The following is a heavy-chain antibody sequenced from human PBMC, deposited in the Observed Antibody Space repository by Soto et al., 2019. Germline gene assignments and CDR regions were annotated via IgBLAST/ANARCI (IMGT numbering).Heavy chain of an antibody. CDR1: GGSISSYY. D-gene: IGHD3-3*01. J-gene: IGHJ6*03. Sequence: PSETLSLTCTVSGGSISSYYWSWIRQPPGKGLEWIGYIYYSGSTNYNPSLKSRVTISVDTSKNQFSLKLSSVTAADTAVYYCARHARDSPIYDFWSGYYKGNYYYYRGVWGKGTTVTVSS. CDR3: ARHARDSPIYDFWSGYYKGNYYYYRGV. CDR2: IYYSGST. V-gene: IGHV4-59*08.